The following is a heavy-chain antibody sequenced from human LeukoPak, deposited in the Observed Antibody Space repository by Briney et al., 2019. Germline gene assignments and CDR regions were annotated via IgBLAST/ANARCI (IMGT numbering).Heavy chain of an antibody. Sequence: SVKVSCKASGGTFSSYTISWGRQAPGQGREWMGRIIPILGIANYAQKFQGRVTITADKSTSTAYMELSSLRSEDTAVYYCARDLARSVAASYYGMDVWGQGTTVTVSS. CDR1: GGTFSSYT. D-gene: IGHD2-15*01. V-gene: IGHV1-69*04. CDR2: IIPILGIA. CDR3: ARDLARSVAASYYGMDV. J-gene: IGHJ6*02.